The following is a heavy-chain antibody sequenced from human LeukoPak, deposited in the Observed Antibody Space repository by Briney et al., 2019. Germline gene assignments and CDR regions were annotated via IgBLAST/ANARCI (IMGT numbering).Heavy chain of an antibody. Sequence: ASVKVSCKASGYSFTRYGISWVRQAPGQGLEWMGWISAYNGNTNYAQKLQVRVTMTTDTSTSTAYMELRSLRSDDTAVYYCARDPEYSSGWYAHDAFDIWGQGTMVTVSS. D-gene: IGHD6-19*01. CDR1: GYSFTRYG. V-gene: IGHV1-18*01. CDR2: ISAYNGNT. CDR3: ARDPEYSSGWYAHDAFDI. J-gene: IGHJ3*02.